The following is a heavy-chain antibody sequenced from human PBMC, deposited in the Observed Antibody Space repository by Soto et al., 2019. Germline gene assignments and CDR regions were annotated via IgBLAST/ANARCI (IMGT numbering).Heavy chain of an antibody. Sequence: GXSAKVSCKDSGYTFTGYYMHWVRKAPVKGLEWMGWINPNSGGTNYAQKFQGRVTMTRDTSISTAYMELSRPRSDDTAVYYCASVRKQLVRQYYGMDVWGQGTKVTVYS. CDR2: INPNSGGT. V-gene: IGHV1-2*02. D-gene: IGHD6-13*01. CDR1: GYTFTGYY. CDR3: ASVRKQLVRQYYGMDV. J-gene: IGHJ6*02.